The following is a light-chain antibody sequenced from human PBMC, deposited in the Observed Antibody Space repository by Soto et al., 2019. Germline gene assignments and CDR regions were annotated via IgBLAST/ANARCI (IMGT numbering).Light chain of an antibody. J-gene: IGLJ1*01. CDR3: TSFTTSKTYI. Sequence: QSVLTQPPSVSGSPGQSVTISCTGTSSDIGSYDRVSWYQQPPGTAPRLMIYEVTNRPSGVPDRFSGSKSGNTASLTISGLQPEDETDYYCTSFTTSKTYIFGTGTEVTVL. CDR1: SSDIGSYDR. CDR2: EVT. V-gene: IGLV2-18*02.